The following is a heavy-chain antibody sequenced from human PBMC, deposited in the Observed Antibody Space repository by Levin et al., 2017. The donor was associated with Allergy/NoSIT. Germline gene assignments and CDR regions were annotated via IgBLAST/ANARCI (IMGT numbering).Heavy chain of an antibody. CDR3: TRVSDIFTSYNSHNWFDP. CDR2: INPGDGNI. D-gene: IGHD3-9*01. V-gene: IGHV1-3*01. CDR1: GYTFSRNA. Sequence: PSASVKVSCKASGYTFSRNAIHWVRQVPGQRLEWMGWINPGDGNIKYSQKFQGRITLTSDTFASTVYMELSSLRFEDTAVYYCTRVSDIFTSYNSHNWFDPWGQGTLVTVSS. J-gene: IGHJ5*02.